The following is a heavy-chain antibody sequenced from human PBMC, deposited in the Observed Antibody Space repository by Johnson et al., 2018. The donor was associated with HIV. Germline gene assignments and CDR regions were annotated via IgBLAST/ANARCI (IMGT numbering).Heavy chain of an antibody. CDR2: INWNGGRT. D-gene: IGHD5-18*01. CDR3: ARDGGYSYGDAFDI. V-gene: IGHV3-20*04. Sequence: VQLVESGGVVVQPGRSLRLSCAASGFTFSSYAMHWVRQAPGKGLEWVSGINWNGGRTGYADSVKGRFTISRDNAKNSLYLQMNSLRAEDTAVYYYARDGGYSYGDAFDIWGQGTMVTVSS. J-gene: IGHJ3*02. CDR1: GFTFSSYA.